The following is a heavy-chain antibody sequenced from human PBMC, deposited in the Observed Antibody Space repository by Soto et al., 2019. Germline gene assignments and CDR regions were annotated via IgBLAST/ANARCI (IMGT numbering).Heavy chain of an antibody. CDR3: ARGPWSSWPRYMDV. V-gene: IGHV5-51*01. CDR2: IYPGDSET. Sequence: GESLKISCQTSGYTFSSNWIGWVRQMPGKGLEWMGIIYPGDSETRYSPSFQGQVTISADRSFSTAYLQWTSLQASDTAMYYCARGPWSSWPRYMDVWGQGTTVTVSS. CDR1: GYTFSSNW. D-gene: IGHD6-13*01. J-gene: IGHJ6*02.